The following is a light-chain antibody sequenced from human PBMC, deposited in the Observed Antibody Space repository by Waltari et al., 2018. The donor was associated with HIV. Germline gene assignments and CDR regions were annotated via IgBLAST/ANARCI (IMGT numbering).Light chain of an antibody. CDR3: SSYTSSSTSHV. V-gene: IGLV2-14*01. Sequence: QSALTQPASVSGSPGPSITIPCTGTSSAVGGYNYVPWYQQHPGKSPKRMIYEVSNRPSGVSNRFSGSKSGNTASLTISGLQAEDEADYYCSSYTSSSTSHVFGTGTKVTVL. J-gene: IGLJ1*01. CDR2: EVS. CDR1: SSAVGGYNY.